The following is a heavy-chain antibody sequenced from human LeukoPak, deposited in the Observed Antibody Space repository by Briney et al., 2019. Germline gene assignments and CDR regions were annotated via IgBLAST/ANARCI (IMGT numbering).Heavy chain of an antibody. CDR2: ISYGGSNK. CDR3: ARSGTTVTTLFY. J-gene: IGHJ4*02. D-gene: IGHD4-17*01. Sequence: GGSLRLSCAASGFTFSSYAMHWVRQAPGKGLEWVAVISYGGSNKYYADSVKGRFTISRDNSKNTLYLQMNSLRAEDAAVYYCARSGTTVTTLFYWGQGTLVTVSS. CDR1: GFTFSSYA. V-gene: IGHV3-30-3*01.